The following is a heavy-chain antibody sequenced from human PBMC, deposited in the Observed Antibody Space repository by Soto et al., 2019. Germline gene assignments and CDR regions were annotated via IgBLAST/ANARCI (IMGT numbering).Heavy chain of an antibody. CDR3: ASEDQLLFIGIS. J-gene: IGHJ5*02. CDR1: GGSIMRTNFY. CDR2: VYHNGRN. D-gene: IGHD3-22*01. Sequence: QLQLRESGPELVKPSETLSLTCTVSGGSIMRTNFYWGWIRQPPGKGLEWVGSVYHNGRNYYYPTLKSRVSISMDTSKNQIFLKLTAVTATDPAVYYCASEDQLLFIGISWGKGTLVTVSS. V-gene: IGHV4-39*01.